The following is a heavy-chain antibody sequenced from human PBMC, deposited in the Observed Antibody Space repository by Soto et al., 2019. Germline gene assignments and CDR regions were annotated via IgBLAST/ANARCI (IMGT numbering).Heavy chain of an antibody. Sequence: SETLSLTCTVSGGSISSYYWSWIRQPPGKGLEWLAYIYYSGSTSYNPSLKSRVSISLDTSMNQFSLKLSSVTATDTAVYYCARTYDDSGPNSGGYGFDIWGQGTMVTVSS. CDR2: IYYSGST. CDR3: ARTYDDSGPNSGGYGFDI. CDR1: GGSISSYY. D-gene: IGHD3-22*01. V-gene: IGHV4-59*01. J-gene: IGHJ3*02.